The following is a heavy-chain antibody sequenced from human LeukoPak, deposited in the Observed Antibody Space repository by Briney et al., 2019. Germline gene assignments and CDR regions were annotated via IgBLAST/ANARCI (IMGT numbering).Heavy chain of an antibody. V-gene: IGHV3-23*01. CDR1: GFTFSSYA. CDR2: ISGSGGST. J-gene: IGHJ5*02. Sequence: GGSLRLSCAASGFTFSSYAMSWVRQAPGKGLEWVSAISGSGGSTYYADSVKGRFTISRDNSKNTLYLQMNSLRAEDTAVNYCAKETVLMVYARSPWFDPWGQGTLVTVSS. D-gene: IGHD2-8*01. CDR3: AKETVLMVYARSPWFDP.